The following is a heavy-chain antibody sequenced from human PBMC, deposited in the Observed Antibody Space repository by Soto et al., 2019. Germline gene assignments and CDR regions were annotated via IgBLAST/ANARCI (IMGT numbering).Heavy chain of an antibody. CDR3: ARQDNTGWYVLNYFDL. CDR2: VYYSGNT. J-gene: IGHJ4*02. Sequence: SETLSLTCTVSGGSVIHSGYYWGWIRQPPGKGLEWIGSVYYSGNTYYSPSLKSRVTISVDTSKNQFSLRLTSVTAADTAVYYCARQDNTGWYVLNYFDLWGQGTLVTVSS. CDR1: GGSVIHSGYY. V-gene: IGHV4-39*01. D-gene: IGHD6-19*01.